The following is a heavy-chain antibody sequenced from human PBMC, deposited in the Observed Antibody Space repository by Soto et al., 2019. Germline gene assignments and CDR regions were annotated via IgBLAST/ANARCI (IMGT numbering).Heavy chain of an antibody. CDR3: ARENNYDILTGYRDAFDI. V-gene: IGHV4-30-4*01. D-gene: IGHD3-9*01. CDR1: GGSISSGDYY. Sequence: SETLSLTCTVSGGSISSGDYYWSWIRQPPGEGLEWIGYIYYSGSTYYNPSLKSRVTISVDTSKNQFSLKLSPVTAADTAVYYCARENNYDILTGYRDAFDIWGQGTMVTVSS. CDR2: IYYSGST. J-gene: IGHJ3*02.